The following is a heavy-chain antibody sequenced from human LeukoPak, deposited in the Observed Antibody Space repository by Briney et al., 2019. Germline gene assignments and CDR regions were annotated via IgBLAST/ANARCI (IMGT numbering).Heavy chain of an antibody. CDR1: GFTFSSYE. CDR2: ISSSGSTI. Sequence: PGGSLRLSCAASGFTFSSYEMNWVRQAPGKGLEWVSYISSSGSTIYYADSVKGRFTISRDNAKNSLYLQMNSLRAEDTAVYYCTTERKDQNWYGFSDYWGAGTPFTVSS. CDR3: TTERKDQNWYGFSDY. V-gene: IGHV3-48*03. D-gene: IGHD3/OR15-3a*01. J-gene: IGHJ4*02.